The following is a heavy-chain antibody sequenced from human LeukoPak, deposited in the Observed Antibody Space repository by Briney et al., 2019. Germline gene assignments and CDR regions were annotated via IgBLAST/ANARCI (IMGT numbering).Heavy chain of an antibody. J-gene: IGHJ4*02. Sequence: GGSLRLSCAASRFTFSNYGMHWVRQATGKGLEWVSAIGTAGDTYYPGSVKGRFTISRENAKNSLYLQMSSLRAGDTAVYYCARGSSLDYWGQGTLVTVSS. V-gene: IGHV3-13*04. CDR2: IGTAGDT. D-gene: IGHD2-2*01. CDR1: RFTFSNYG. CDR3: ARGSSLDY.